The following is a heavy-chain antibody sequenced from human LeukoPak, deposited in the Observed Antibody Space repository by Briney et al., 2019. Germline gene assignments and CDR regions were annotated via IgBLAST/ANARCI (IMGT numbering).Heavy chain of an antibody. CDR2: INHSGST. CDR1: GGSFSGYY. CDR3: ARAGLSSSSRGVSDYYYGMDV. J-gene: IGHJ6*02. Sequence: PSETLSPTCAVYGGSFSGYYWSWIRQPPGKGLEWIGEINHSGSTNYNPSLKSRVTISVDTSKNQFSLKLSSVTAADTAVYYCARAGLSSSSRGVSDYYYGMDVWGQGTTVTVSS. D-gene: IGHD6-13*01. V-gene: IGHV4-34*01.